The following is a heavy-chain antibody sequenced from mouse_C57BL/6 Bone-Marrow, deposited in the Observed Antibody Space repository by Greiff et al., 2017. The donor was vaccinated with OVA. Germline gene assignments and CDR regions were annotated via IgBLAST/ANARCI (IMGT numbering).Heavy chain of an antibody. D-gene: IGHD1-1*01. V-gene: IGHV1-64*01. CDR3: ARGDSSYAYVDV. CDR1: GYTFTSYW. CDR2: IHPNSGST. J-gene: IGHJ1*03. Sequence: VQLQQPGAELVKPGASVKLSCKASGYTFTSYWMHWVKQRPGQGLEWIGMIHPNSGSTNYNEKFKSKATLTVDKSSSTAYMQLSSLTSEDSAVYYCARGDSSYAYVDVWGTGTTGTVSS.